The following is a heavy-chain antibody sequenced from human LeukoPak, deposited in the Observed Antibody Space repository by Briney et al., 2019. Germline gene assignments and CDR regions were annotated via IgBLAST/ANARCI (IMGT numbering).Heavy chain of an antibody. CDR2: INPNSGGT. CDR1: GYTFTGYC. CDR3: ARTYSSSWYAADRYYYYYMDV. J-gene: IGHJ6*03. Sequence: GASVKVSCKASGYTFTGYCMHWVRQAPGQGLEWMGWINPNSGGTNYAQKFQGRVTMTRDTSISTAYMELSRLRSDDTAVYYCARTYSSSWYAADRYYYYYMDVWGKGTTVTVSS. V-gene: IGHV1-2*02. D-gene: IGHD6-13*01.